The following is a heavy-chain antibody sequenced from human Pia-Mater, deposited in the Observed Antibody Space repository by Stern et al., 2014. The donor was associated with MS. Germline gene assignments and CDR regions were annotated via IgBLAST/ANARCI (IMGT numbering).Heavy chain of an antibody. Sequence: QLVESGGDLVQPGRSLRLSCAASGFRFDDYAMYWVRQAPGKGLEWVSGISWSSGKIGYADSVKGRFTISRDNVKNSLFLQMNSLRSEDTASYYCDRAIGFCSGGNCEPYYYYGIDVWGQGTRVTVSS. CDR1: GFRFDDYA. V-gene: IGHV3-9*01. CDR2: ISWSSGKI. CDR3: DRAIGFCSGGNCEPYYYYGIDV. D-gene: IGHD2-15*01. J-gene: IGHJ6*02.